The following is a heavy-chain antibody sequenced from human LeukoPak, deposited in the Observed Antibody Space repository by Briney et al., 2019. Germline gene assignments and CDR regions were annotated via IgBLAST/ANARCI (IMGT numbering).Heavy chain of an antibody. CDR1: GGSISSGGYY. Sequence: PSETLSLTCTVSGGSISSGGYYWSWVRQAPGKGLEWVSVIYSGGSTYYTDSVKGRFTISRDNSKNTLYLQMNSLRAEDTAVYYCARLAALRYFDYWGQGSLVTVSS. J-gene: IGHJ4*02. CDR2: IYSGGST. CDR3: ARLAALRYFDY. V-gene: IGHV3-53*01. D-gene: IGHD3-3*01.